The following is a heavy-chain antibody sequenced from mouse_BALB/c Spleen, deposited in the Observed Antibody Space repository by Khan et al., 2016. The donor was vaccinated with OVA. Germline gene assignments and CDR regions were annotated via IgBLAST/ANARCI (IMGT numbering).Heavy chain of an antibody. J-gene: IGHJ3*01. V-gene: IGHV5-6*01. Sequence: EVELVESGGDLVKPGGSLKLSCAASGFSFSTYGMSWVRQTPDKRLEWVAAISSGGSYTYYPDSVKGRFTISRDNAKNTLYLQISSLKSEDTAMYYCTRLAYYLSIEEFAYWGQGTLVTVSA. D-gene: IGHD1-1*01. CDR3: TRLAYYLSIEEFAY. CDR2: ISSGGSYT. CDR1: GFSFSTYG.